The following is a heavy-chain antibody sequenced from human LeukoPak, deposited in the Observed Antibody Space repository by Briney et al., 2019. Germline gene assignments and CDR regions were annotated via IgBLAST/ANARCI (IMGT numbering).Heavy chain of an antibody. CDR3: ARDNTNAFYAPWD. J-gene: IGHJ4*02. D-gene: IGHD2/OR15-2a*01. CDR2: INPFTGDT. Sequence: ASLKVSCKASGYNFTAYFIHWVRQAPGQGLEWLGRINPFTGDTVQEFQDRVTMTRDTSISTAYMDLSRLRSDDTAIYYCARDNTNAFYAPWDWGQGTLVTVSS. CDR1: GYNFTAYF. V-gene: IGHV1-2*06.